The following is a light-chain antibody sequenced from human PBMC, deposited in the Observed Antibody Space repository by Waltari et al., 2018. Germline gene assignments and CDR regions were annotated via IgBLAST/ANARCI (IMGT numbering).Light chain of an antibody. CDR2: WAS. CDR3: QQYYSTPLT. J-gene: IGKJ4*01. Sequence: DIVMTQSPDSLAVSLGERATINCKSSQRLLYSSHNKDYLAWYQQKPGQPPKLLIYWASTRESGVPDRFSGSGSGTDFTLTISSLQAEDVAVYYCQQYYSTPLTFGGGTKVEIK. V-gene: IGKV4-1*01. CDR1: QRLLYSSHNKDY.